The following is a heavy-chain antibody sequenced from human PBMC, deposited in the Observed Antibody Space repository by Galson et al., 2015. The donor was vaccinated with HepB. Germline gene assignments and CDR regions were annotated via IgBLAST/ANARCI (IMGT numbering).Heavy chain of an antibody. V-gene: IGHV1-18*01. CDR3: AREINCIGGSCYSQWFDP. J-gene: IGHJ5*02. CDR2: ISVYNGNT. Sequence: SVKVSCKVSGYTFTNYDLNWVRQDPGQGLEWMGWISVYNGNTKYAQKFQGRVIMTTDTSTNTAYMELRSLRSDDTAVYYCAREINCIGGSCYSQWFDPWGQGTLVTVSS. CDR1: GYTFTNYD. D-gene: IGHD2-15*01.